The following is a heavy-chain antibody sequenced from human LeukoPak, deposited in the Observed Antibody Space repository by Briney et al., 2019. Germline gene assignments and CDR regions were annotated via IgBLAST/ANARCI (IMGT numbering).Heavy chain of an antibody. J-gene: IGHJ4*02. Sequence: PGGSLRLSCAASGFTFSSYSMNWVRQAPGKGLEWVSSISSSSSYIYYADSVKGRFTISRDNAKNSLYLQMNSLRAEDTAVYYCARTIRRAYYDSSGFDYWGQGTLVTVSS. V-gene: IGHV3-21*01. D-gene: IGHD3-22*01. CDR3: ARTIRRAYYDSSGFDY. CDR2: ISSSSSYI. CDR1: GFTFSSYS.